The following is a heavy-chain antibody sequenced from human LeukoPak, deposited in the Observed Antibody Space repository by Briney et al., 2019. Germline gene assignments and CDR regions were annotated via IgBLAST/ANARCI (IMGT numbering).Heavy chain of an antibody. CDR3: ARDPSSYTYYYYGMDV. J-gene: IGHJ6*02. Sequence: SETLSLTCTVSGGSISSYYWNWIRQPPYKGLEWIGYIYYSGSTNYNASLKSRVTISVDTSKNQFSLKLSSVTAADTAVYYCARDPSSYTYYYYGMDVWGQGTTVTVSS. D-gene: IGHD2-2*02. CDR1: GGSISSYY. V-gene: IGHV4-59*01. CDR2: IYYSGST.